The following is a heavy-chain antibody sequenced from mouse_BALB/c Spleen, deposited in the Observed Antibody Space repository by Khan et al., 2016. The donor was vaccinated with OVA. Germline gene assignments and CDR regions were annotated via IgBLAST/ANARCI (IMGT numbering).Heavy chain of an antibody. CDR2: IWSDGAS. Sequence: QVQLKESGPGLVAPSQSLSITCTVSGFSLTSYGVHWVRQPPGKGLEWLIVIWSDGASTYNSALKSRLSISKDNSTSQVFLKMNSLQTDDTAMYXCARGNFYAMDYWGQGTSVTVSS. V-gene: IGHV2-6*02. CDR1: GFSLTSYG. CDR3: ARGNFYAMDY. J-gene: IGHJ4*01. D-gene: IGHD2-1*01.